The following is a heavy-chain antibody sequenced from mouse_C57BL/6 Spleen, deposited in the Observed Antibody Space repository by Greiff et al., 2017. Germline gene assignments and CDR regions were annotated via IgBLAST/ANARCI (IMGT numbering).Heavy chain of an antibody. CDR3: ARIYDDPTVEYYFDY. J-gene: IGHJ2*01. D-gene: IGHD2-12*01. CDR2: IYPGSGST. CDR1: GYTFTSYW. V-gene: IGHV1-55*01. Sequence: VQLQQPGAELVKPGASVKMSCKASGYTFTSYWITWVKQRPGQGLEWIGDIYPGSGSTNYNEKFKSKATLTVDTSSSTAYMQLSSLTSEVSAVYYGARIYDDPTVEYYFDYWGQGTTLTVSS.